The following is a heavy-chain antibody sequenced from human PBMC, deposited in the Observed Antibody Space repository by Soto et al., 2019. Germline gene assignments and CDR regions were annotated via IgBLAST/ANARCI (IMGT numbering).Heavy chain of an antibody. D-gene: IGHD5-12*01. CDR2: IYYSGST. V-gene: IGHV4-30-4*01. J-gene: IGHJ2*01. CDR3: ARAGGYTGGYFDL. Sequence: QVQLQESGPGLVKPSQTLSLTCTVSGGSISSGDYYWSWIRQPPGKGLEWVGYIYYSGSTYYNPSLKRRVTISVDTSKNQVSLKRKSVPAADTAMYYCARAGGYTGGYFDLWGRGTLVTVSS. CDR1: GGSISSGDYY.